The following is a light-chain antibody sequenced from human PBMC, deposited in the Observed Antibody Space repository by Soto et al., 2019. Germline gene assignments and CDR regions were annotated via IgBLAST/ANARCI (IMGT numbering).Light chain of an antibody. V-gene: IGLV2-14*01. CDR2: EVS. J-gene: IGLJ1*01. Sequence: QSVLTQPASVTGSPEQSITISCTATSSDVGGYNYVSWYQQHPGKAPKRMIYEVSNRPSGVSNRFSGSKSGNTASLTISGLQAEDEADYYCSSYTSSSTVFGTGTKVNV. CDR3: SSYTSSSTV. CDR1: SSDVGGYNY.